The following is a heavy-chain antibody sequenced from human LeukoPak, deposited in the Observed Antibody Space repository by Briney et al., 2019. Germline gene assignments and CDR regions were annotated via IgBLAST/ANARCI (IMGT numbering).Heavy chain of an antibody. Sequence: GASVKVSCKASGGTFRSYAISWVRQAPGQGLEWMGRIIPILGIANYAQKFQGRVTITADKSTSTAYMELSSLRSEDTAVYYCARPWYRTPYYYYGMDVWGQGTTVTVSS. J-gene: IGHJ6*02. V-gene: IGHV1-69*04. CDR2: IIPILGIA. CDR3: ARPWYRTPYYYYGMDV. CDR1: GGTFRSYA. D-gene: IGHD6-13*01.